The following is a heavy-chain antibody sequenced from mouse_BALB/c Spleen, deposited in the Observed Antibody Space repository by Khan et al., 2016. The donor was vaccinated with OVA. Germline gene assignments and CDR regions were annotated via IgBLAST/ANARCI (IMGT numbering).Heavy chain of an antibody. CDR1: GFAFSSYD. D-gene: IGHD2-5*01. J-gene: IGHJ2*01. V-gene: IGHV5-12-1*01. CDR3: TRPQYDDSNYYFDD. Sequence: EVELVESGGGLVKPGGSLKLSCAASGFAFSSYDMSWVRQTPEKRLEWVAFISIGGVTTYYPDTVKGRFTISRDNAKNTLYLQLNSLKSEDTAMYYCTRPQYDDSNYYFDDWGQGTTLTVAS. CDR2: ISIGGVTT.